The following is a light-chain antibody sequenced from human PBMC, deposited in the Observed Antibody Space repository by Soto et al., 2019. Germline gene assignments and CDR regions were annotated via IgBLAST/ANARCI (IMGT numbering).Light chain of an antibody. Sequence: DIQVTQSPTTLSASVGDRVASTGGASQSINTWVAWYQQKSGKAPQLLLYDASRLESGVPSRFSGSGSGTDFTLTISSLPPDDFATYYCQQHQTSPTFGQGTKVDI. V-gene: IGKV1-5*01. J-gene: IGKJ1*01. CDR3: QQHQTSPT. CDR2: DAS. CDR1: QSINTW.